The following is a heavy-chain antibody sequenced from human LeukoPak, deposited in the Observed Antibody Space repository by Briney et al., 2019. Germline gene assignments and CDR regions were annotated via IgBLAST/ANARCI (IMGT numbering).Heavy chain of an antibody. CDR2: ISGRGCST. Sequence: GGSLRLFCAASGFIFSSYAMSWVRQARGKGREWVSAISGRGCSTYYAESVKGRFTISRDNYKNTLYLHMNSLTAEDTAVYYCGRELGAYWGQGTLVTVSS. CDR1: GFIFSSYA. V-gene: IGHV3-23*01. D-gene: IGHD1-26*01. J-gene: IGHJ4*02. CDR3: GRELGAY.